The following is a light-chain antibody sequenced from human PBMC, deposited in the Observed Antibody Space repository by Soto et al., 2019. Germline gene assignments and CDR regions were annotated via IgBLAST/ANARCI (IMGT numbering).Light chain of an antibody. Sequence: EIVMTQSPPSLSVSPWERATLSGRASQSVSSDLAWYHQKPGQAPRLLIYGASTRATGIPARFSGSGSGTEFTLTINSLQSEDFAVYYCQQYNNWPRTFGQGTKVDIK. CDR1: QSVSSD. J-gene: IGKJ1*01. CDR3: QQYNNWPRT. V-gene: IGKV3-15*01. CDR2: GAS.